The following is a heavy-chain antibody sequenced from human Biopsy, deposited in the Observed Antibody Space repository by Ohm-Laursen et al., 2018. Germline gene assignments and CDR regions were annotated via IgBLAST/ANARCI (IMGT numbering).Heavy chain of an antibody. CDR3: ARATNSTDWPYYYFYGMDV. J-gene: IGHJ6*02. CDR2: IYYSGST. Sequence: SETLSLTCTASGGSISSDYWSWVRQTPGKGLEWIGYIYYSGSTNYNPSLKSRVTISVDTSKNQFSLRLNSVTAADTAVYYCARATNSTDWPYYYFYGMDVWGQGTTVTVSS. CDR1: GGSISSDY. D-gene: IGHD2/OR15-2a*01. V-gene: IGHV4-59*01.